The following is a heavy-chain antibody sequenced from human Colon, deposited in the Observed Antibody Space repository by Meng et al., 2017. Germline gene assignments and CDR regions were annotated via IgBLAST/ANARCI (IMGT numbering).Heavy chain of an antibody. V-gene: IGHV3-7*01. CDR3: ASHQWLIRGFDY. CDR1: GFTFSSYW. J-gene: IGHJ4*02. D-gene: IGHD6-19*01. Sequence: GGSLRLSCVASGFTFSSYWMSWFPQAPGKGLEWVANIKQDGSQNYSVDSVKGRFTISRDNAKNSLYLQMNSLRAEDTAVYYCASHQWLIRGFDYWGQGTLVTVSS. CDR2: IKQDGSQN.